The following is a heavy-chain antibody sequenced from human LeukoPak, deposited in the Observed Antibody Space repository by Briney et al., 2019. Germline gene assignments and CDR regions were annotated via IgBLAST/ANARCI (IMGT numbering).Heavy chain of an antibody. V-gene: IGHV3-23*01. J-gene: IGHJ6*02. CDR1: GFTFSSNA. CDR3: AKDWESGYDWAVYYYYYGMDV. Sequence: GGSLRLSCAASGFTFSSNAWSWFGQPPGKGLEGVSGISGSGGSTYYADSLKGRFTISRDNSKNTLYLQMNSLRAEDTAVYYCAKDWESGYDWAVYYYYYGMDVWGQGTTVTVSS. D-gene: IGHD5-12*01. CDR2: ISGSGGST.